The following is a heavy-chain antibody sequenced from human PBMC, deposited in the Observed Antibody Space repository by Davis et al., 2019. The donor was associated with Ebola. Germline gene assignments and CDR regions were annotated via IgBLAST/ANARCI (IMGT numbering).Heavy chain of an antibody. Sequence: SETLSLTCTVSGDSVSRHYWSWIRQPPGKGLEWIGSIYNSGSSYYNPSVKSRVSITVGTSKNQFSLQLNSVTPEDTAVYYCAREGFSSGWYYFDYWGQGTLVTVSS. V-gene: IGHV4-59*02. CDR1: GDSVSRHY. D-gene: IGHD6-19*01. CDR2: IYNSGSS. J-gene: IGHJ4*02. CDR3: AREGFSSGWYYFDY.